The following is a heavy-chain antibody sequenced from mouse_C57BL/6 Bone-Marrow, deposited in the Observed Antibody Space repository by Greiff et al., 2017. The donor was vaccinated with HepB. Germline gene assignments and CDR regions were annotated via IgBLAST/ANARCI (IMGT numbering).Heavy chain of an antibody. V-gene: IGHV2-2*01. D-gene: IGHD3-2*02. J-gene: IGHJ3*01. CDR2: IWSGGST. CDR1: GFSLTSYG. CDR3: ARMGQLRLLWFAY. Sequence: VHLVESGPGLVQPSQSLSITCTVSGFSLTSYGVHWVRQSPGKGLEWLGVIWSGGSTDYNAAFISRLSISKDNSKSQVFFKMNSLQADDTAIYYCARMGQLRLLWFAYWGQGTLVTVSA.